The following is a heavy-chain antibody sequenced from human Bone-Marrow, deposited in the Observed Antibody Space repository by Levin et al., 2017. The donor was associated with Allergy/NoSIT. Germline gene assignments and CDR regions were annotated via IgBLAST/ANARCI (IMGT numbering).Heavy chain of an antibody. D-gene: IGHD7-27*01. CDR2: ISLNSGSR. CDR1: GFNFDEYA. Sequence: SCVASGFNFDEYAMHWVRQAPGKGLEWVSGISLNSGSRGYADSVRGRFTISRDNTNNSTYLHMDSLRADDTALYYCARGQELWNPYDYWGQGTLVTVSS. V-gene: IGHV3-9*01. J-gene: IGHJ4*02. CDR3: ARGQELWNPYDY.